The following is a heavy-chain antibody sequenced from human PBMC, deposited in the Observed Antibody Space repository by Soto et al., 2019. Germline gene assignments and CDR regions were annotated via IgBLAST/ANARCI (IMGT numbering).Heavy chain of an antibody. J-gene: IGHJ4*02. D-gene: IGHD3-22*01. V-gene: IGHV1-8*01. CDR2: MNPNSGNT. CDR3: ARNRYDSSGYYRREFDY. Sequence: QVQLVQSGAEVKKPGASVKVSCKASGYTFTSYDINWVRQATGQGLEWMGWMNPNSGNTGYAQKFQGRVTMTRNTSISTAYMELSSLRSEDTAVYYCARNRYDSSGYYRREFDYWGQGTLVTVSS. CDR1: GYTFTSYD.